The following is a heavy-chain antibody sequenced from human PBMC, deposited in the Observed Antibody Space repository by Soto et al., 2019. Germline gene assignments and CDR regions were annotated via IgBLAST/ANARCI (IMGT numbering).Heavy chain of an antibody. Sequence: SETLSLTCTVSGGSISSYYWSWIRQPPGKGLEWIGYIYYSGSTNYNPSLKSRVTISVDTSKNQFSLKLSSVTAADTAVYYCARPRGGYDILTGYPSDYYYYMDVWGKGTTVTVSS. V-gene: IGHV4-59*08. CDR3: ARPRGGYDILTGYPSDYYYYMDV. CDR2: IYYSGST. J-gene: IGHJ6*03. D-gene: IGHD3-9*01. CDR1: GGSISSYY.